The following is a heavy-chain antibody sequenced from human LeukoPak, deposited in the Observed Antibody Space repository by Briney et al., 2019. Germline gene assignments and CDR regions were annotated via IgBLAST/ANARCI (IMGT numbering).Heavy chain of an antibody. D-gene: IGHD1-26*01. Sequence: SETLSLTCSVSGYSISSGYYWGWIRQPPGKGLEWVGSISHSGITFFNPSLKSRVSMSVDASTNQFSLRLNSVTAADTAFYYCVRDPWEDSHDDSLGYWGQGTLVTVSS. CDR2: ISHSGIT. CDR1: GYSISSGYY. J-gene: IGHJ4*02. CDR3: VRDPWEDSHDDSLGY. V-gene: IGHV4-38-2*02.